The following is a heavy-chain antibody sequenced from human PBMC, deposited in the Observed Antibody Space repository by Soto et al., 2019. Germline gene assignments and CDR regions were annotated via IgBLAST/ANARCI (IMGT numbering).Heavy chain of an antibody. CDR3: ARVKGGYCSSTSCYYY. CDR1: GFTFSSYW. V-gene: IGHV3-7*01. CDR2: IKQDGSEK. D-gene: IGHD2-2*01. J-gene: IGHJ4*02. Sequence: PGGFLRLSCAASGFTFSSYWMSWVRQAPGKGLEWVANIKQDGSEKYYVDSVKGRFTISRDNAKNSLYLQMNSLRAEDTAVYYCARVKGGYCSSTSCYYYWGQGTLVTVSS.